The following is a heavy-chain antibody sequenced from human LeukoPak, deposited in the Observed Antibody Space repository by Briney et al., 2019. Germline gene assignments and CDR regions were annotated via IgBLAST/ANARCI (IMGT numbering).Heavy chain of an antibody. D-gene: IGHD3-10*01. CDR3: ARGGDHYGSGNYGRCDY. Sequence: PGGSLILSCAASGFTFSSYEMNWVRQAPGKGLEWVSYISSSGSTIFYADSVKGRFTISRDNARNSLFLQMNSLRAEDTAVYYCARGGDHYGSGNYGRCDYWGQGTLVTVSS. CDR2: ISSSGSTI. V-gene: IGHV3-48*03. CDR1: GFTFSSYE. J-gene: IGHJ4*02.